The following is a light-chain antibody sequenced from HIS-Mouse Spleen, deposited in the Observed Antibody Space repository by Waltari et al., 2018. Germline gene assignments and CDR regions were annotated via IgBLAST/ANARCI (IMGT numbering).Light chain of an antibody. CDR3: YSTDSSGNHRV. CDR2: EDS. J-gene: IGLJ2*01. Sequence: SYELTQPPSVSVSPGQTARITCSGDALPKKYAYWYQQKSGPAPVLVSYEDSKRPSGTPESHSGYSEGTMATLTSSGAQVEEEADYYCYSTDSSGNHRVFGGGTKLTVL. V-gene: IGLV3-10*01. CDR1: ALPKKY.